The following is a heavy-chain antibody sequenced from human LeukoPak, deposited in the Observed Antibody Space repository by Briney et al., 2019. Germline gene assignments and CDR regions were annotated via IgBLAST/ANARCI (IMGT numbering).Heavy chain of an antibody. Sequence: GGSLRLSCAASGFTFSDYYMNWIRQAPGKGLEWISYISGSGSTIYYADSVKGRFTISRDNAKNSLYLQMSSLRADDTAVYYCARGRLRGDAFDIWGQGTMVTVSS. CDR1: GFTFSDYY. D-gene: IGHD2-15*01. J-gene: IGHJ3*02. CDR2: ISGSGSTI. CDR3: ARGRLRGDAFDI. V-gene: IGHV3-11*01.